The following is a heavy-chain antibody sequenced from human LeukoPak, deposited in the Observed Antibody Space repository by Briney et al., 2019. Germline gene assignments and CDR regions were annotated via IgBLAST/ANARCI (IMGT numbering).Heavy chain of an antibody. D-gene: IGHD3-22*01. V-gene: IGHV3-53*04. CDR3: ARDNYDSSGYQDY. CDR1: GFTVSSNY. J-gene: IGHJ4*02. Sequence: GGSLRLSFAASGFTVSSNYMSWVRQAPGKGLGGVSVIYSGGSTYYADSVKGRFTISRHNSKNTLYLQMNSLRDEDTGMYYCARDNYDSSGYQDYWGQGTLVTVFS. CDR2: IYSGGST.